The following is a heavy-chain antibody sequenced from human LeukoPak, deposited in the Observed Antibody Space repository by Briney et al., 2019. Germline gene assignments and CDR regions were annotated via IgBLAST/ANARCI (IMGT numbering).Heavy chain of an antibody. CDR3: ARAGVLVWFGELLHYYYYMDV. CDR2: INPSGGST. J-gene: IGHJ6*03. CDR1: GYTFTSYY. Sequence: ASVKVSCKASGYTFTSYYMHWVRQASGQGHEWMGIINPSGGSTSYAQKFQGRVTMTRDMSTSTVYMELSSLRSEDTAVYYCARAGVLVWFGELLHYYYYMDVWGKGTTVTVSS. V-gene: IGHV1-46*01. D-gene: IGHD3-10*01.